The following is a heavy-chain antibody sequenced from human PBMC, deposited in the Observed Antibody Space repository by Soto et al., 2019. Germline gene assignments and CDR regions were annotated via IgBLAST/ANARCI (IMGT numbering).Heavy chain of an antibody. CDR1: GYDFTTYG. J-gene: IGHJ4*02. D-gene: IGHD1-1*01. Sequence: QVHLVQSGAEVKKPGASVKVSCKGSGYDFTTYGITWVRQAPGQGLEWRAWISAHNGNTDYAQKLQGRVTVTRDTSTSAAYMELRSLRADDTAVCYCARGRYGDYWGQGALVTVSS. CDR2: ISAHNGNT. V-gene: IGHV1-18*01. CDR3: ARGRYGDY.